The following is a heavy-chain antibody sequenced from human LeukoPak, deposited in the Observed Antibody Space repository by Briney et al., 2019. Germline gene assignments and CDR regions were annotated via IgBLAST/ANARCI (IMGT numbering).Heavy chain of an antibody. Sequence: GGSLRLSCAASGFTFSSYWMTWVRQAPGKGLEWVASINQDQNEIHYVDSVRGRFTISRDNAKNSLYLQMNSLRAEDTAVYYCARTGYSSSWYQPEYYFDYWGQGTLVTVSS. J-gene: IGHJ4*02. D-gene: IGHD6-13*01. CDR3: ARTGYSSSWYQPEYYFDY. V-gene: IGHV3-7*02. CDR2: INQDQNEI. CDR1: GFTFSSYW.